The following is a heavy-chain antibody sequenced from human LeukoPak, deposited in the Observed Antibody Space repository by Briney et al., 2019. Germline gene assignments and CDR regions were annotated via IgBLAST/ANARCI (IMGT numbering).Heavy chain of an antibody. Sequence: GASVKVPCTASGYTLTGYHMHWVRQAPGQGLEWMGWINPNSGGTEYAQKFQGRVTMTRDTSINTVYMELNRLRSDDTAVYYCARDSPGYCSSGTCYAPSGYYYYYMDVWGKGTTVTV. J-gene: IGHJ6*03. CDR2: INPNSGGT. D-gene: IGHD2-15*01. V-gene: IGHV1-2*02. CDR1: GYTLTGYH. CDR3: ARDSPGYCSSGTCYAPSGYYYYYMDV.